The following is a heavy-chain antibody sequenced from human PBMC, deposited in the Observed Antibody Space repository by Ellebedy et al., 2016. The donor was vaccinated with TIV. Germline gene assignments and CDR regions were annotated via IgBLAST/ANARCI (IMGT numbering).Heavy chain of an antibody. J-gene: IGHJ4*02. V-gene: IGHV1-8*02. CDR1: GYTFTSYG. Sequence: ASVKVSCXASGYTFTSYGISWVRQAPGQGLEWMGWINPNSGGTNYAQKFQGRVTMTRNTSISTAYMELSSLRSEDTAVYYCARGVAGDYWGQGTLVTVSS. CDR3: ARGVAGDY. CDR2: INPNSGGT. D-gene: IGHD3-10*01.